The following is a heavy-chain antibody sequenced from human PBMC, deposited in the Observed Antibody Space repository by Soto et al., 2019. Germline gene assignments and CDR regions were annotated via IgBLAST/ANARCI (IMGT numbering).Heavy chain of an antibody. D-gene: IGHD2-8*01. CDR3: AIQDCTNDVCLEAAVTVGGALES. CDR1: GFTFRKFW. CDR2: ISSDGTTT. V-gene: IGHV3-74*01. Sequence: EVQLVQSGGGLAQPGKSLRLSCAASGFTFRKFWMHWVRQVPGKGPVWVSYISSDGTTTDYADSVKGRFTISRDNAKDTLYLKLGSLRAEDTAVYYCAIQDCTNDVCLEAAVTVGGALESWGQGTLVTVSS. J-gene: IGHJ1*01.